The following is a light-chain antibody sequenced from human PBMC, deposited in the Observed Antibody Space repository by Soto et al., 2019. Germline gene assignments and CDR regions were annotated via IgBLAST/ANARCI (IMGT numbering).Light chain of an antibody. CDR1: QTISSS. Sequence: DIQMTQFPSTLSASIGDRVIITCRASQTISSSLAWYQQKPGKAPKLLIYRASSLETGVPSRFSGSGSGTEFTLTISSLQPDDFATYYCQQYNSYSPYTFGQGTSLEIK. J-gene: IGKJ2*01. V-gene: IGKV1-5*03. CDR2: RAS. CDR3: QQYNSYSPYT.